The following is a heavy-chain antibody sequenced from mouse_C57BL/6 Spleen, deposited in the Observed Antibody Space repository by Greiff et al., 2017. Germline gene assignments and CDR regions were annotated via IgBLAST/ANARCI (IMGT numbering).Heavy chain of an antibody. V-gene: IGHV1-9*01. CDR1: GYTFTGYW. Sequence: VQLQQSGAELMKPGASVKLSCKATGYTFTGYWIEWVKQRPGHGLEWIGEILPGSGSTNYTEKFKGKATFTADTSSNTAYMQLSSLTTEDSAIYYCARPLYYGRSWDYWGQGTTLTVSS. J-gene: IGHJ2*01. CDR2: ILPGSGST. CDR3: ARPLYYGRSWDY. D-gene: IGHD1-1*01.